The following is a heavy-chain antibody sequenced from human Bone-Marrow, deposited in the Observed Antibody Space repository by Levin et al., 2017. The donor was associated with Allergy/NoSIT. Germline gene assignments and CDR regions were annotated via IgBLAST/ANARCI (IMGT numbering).Heavy chain of an antibody. Sequence: GGSLRLSCAASGFTFSSYAMHWVRQAPGKGLEWVAVISYDGSNKYYADSVKGRFTISRDNSKNTLYLQMNSLRAEDTAVYYCAREDPLGIAVAGIDYWGQGTLVTVSS. CDR3: AREDPLGIAVAGIDY. J-gene: IGHJ4*02. CDR2: ISYDGSNK. V-gene: IGHV3-30*04. D-gene: IGHD6-19*01. CDR1: GFTFSSYA.